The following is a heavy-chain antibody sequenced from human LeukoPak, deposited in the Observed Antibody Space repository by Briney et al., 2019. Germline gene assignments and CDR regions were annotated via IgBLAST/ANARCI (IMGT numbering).Heavy chain of an antibody. CDR3: ARKMRPYYDSSGYYNWFDP. V-gene: IGHV4-61*02. Sequence: SETLSLTCTVSGGSISSGSYYWSWIRQPAGKGLEWIGRIYTSGSTNYNPSLKSRVTISVDTSKNQFSLKLSSVTAADTAVYYCARKMRPYYDSSGYYNWFDPWGQGTLVTVSS. D-gene: IGHD3-22*01. CDR2: IYTSGST. CDR1: GGSISSGSYY. J-gene: IGHJ5*02.